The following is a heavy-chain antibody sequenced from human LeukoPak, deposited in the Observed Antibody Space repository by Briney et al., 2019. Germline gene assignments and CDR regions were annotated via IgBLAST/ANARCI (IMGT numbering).Heavy chain of an antibody. J-gene: IGHJ4*02. V-gene: IGHV1-18*01. CDR3: ARDTYYDFWSGYHFYFDY. CDR1: GYTFTSYG. D-gene: IGHD3-3*01. CDR2: ISAYNGNT. Sequence: ASVKVSCKASGYTFTSYGISWVRQAPGQGLEWMGWISAYNGNTNYAQKLQGRVTMTTDTSTSTAYMELRSLRSDDTAVYYCARDTYYDFWSGYHFYFDYWGQGTLLTVSS.